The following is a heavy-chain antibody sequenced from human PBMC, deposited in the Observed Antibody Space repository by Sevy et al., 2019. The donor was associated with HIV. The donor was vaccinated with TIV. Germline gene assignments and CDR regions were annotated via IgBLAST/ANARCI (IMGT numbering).Heavy chain of an antibody. CDR1: GFNLSPYW. J-gene: IGHJ4*02. V-gene: IGHV3-7*01. CDR2: IKQDGNEK. Sequence: GRSLRLSCVASGFNLSPYWMTWVRQAPGKGLEWVANIKQDGNEKYYVDSAKGRFTVSRDNAKNALYLQMYSLRVEDTAVYFCASNTYHYDSNTYYPVYWGQGTRVTVSS. CDR3: ASNTYHYDSNTYYPVY. D-gene: IGHD3-22*01.